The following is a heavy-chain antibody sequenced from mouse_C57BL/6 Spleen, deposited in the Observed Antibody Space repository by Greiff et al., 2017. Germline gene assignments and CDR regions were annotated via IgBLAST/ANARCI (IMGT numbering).Heavy chain of an antibody. CDR3: ARRDGYYVDYYAMDY. CDR1: GYTFTSYW. D-gene: IGHD2-3*01. CDR2: IHPNSGST. Sequence: QVQLQQSGAELVKPGASVKLSCKASGYTFTSYWMHWVKQRPGQGLEWIGMIHPNSGSTNYNEKFKSKATLTVDKSSSTAYMQLSSLTSEDSAVYYCARRDGYYVDYYAMDYWGQGTSVTVSS. V-gene: IGHV1-64*01. J-gene: IGHJ4*01.